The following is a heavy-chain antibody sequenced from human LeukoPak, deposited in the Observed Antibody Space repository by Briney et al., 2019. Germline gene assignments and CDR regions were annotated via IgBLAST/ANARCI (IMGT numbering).Heavy chain of an antibody. CDR1: GGSISSYY. CDR3: ARAGGSGWPFDH. CDR2: IYTSGST. V-gene: IGHV4-4*07. J-gene: IGHJ4*02. Sequence: SETLSHTCTVSGGSISSYYWSWIRQPAGKGLEWIGRIYTSGSTNYNPSLKSRVTISVDKSKNQFSLKLISVTAADAAVYYCARAGGSGWPFDHWGQGTLVTVSS. D-gene: IGHD6-19*01.